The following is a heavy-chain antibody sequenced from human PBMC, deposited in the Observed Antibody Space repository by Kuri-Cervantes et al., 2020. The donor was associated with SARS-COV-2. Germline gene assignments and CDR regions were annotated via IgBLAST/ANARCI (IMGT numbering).Heavy chain of an antibody. V-gene: IGHV4-34*01. J-gene: IGHJ5*02. D-gene: IGHD3-3*01. CDR2: INHSGST. Sequence: SQTLSLTCAVYGGSFSGYYWSWIRQPPGKGLEWIGEINHSGSTNYNPSLKSRVTISVDTSKNQFSLKLSSVTAADTAVYYCARVGYDFWSGYKYNWFDPWGQGTLVTVSS. CDR3: ARVGYDFWSGYKYNWFDP. CDR1: GGSFSGYY.